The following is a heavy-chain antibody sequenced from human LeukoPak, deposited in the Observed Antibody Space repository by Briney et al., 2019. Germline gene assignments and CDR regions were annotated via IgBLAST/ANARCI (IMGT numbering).Heavy chain of an antibody. J-gene: IGHJ6*02. CDR3: ARAPGLLWFGELSFLQDYYYGMDV. D-gene: IGHD3-10*01. Sequence: GGSLRLSCAASGFTFSSYAMHWVRQAPGKGLEWVAVISYDGSNKYYADSVKGRFTISRDNSKNTLYLQMNSLRAEDTAVYYCARAPGLLWFGELSFLQDYYYGMDVWGQGTTVTVSS. CDR2: ISYDGSNK. CDR1: GFTFSSYA. V-gene: IGHV3-30-3*01.